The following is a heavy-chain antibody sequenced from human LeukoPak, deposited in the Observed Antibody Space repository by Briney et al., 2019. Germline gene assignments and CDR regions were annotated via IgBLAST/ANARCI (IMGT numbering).Heavy chain of an antibody. CDR1: GGSFSGYY. D-gene: IGHD3-16*01. V-gene: IGHV4-34*01. J-gene: IGHJ5*02. CDR3: ARDTVHSWVFPGTPYNRFDP. CDR2: INHSGST. Sequence: SETLSLTCAVYGGSFSGYYWSWIRQPPGKGLEWIGEINHSGSTNYTPSLKSRVTISVDTSKNQFSLKLSSVASADTAVYYSARDTVHSWVFPGTPYNRFDPWGQGTRVPVS.